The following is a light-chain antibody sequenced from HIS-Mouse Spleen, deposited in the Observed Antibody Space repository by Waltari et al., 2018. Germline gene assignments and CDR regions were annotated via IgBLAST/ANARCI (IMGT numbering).Light chain of an antibody. J-gene: IGLJ1*01. CDR3: CSYAGSSPSYV. Sequence: QSALTQPASVSGSPGQSITISCTGTRSDVGSYNLVSWYQQHPGKAPKLMIYEGSKRPSGVSNRFSGSKSGNTASLTISGLQAEDEADYYCCSYAGSSPSYVFGTGTKVTVL. CDR1: RSDVGSYNL. CDR2: EGS. V-gene: IGLV2-23*01.